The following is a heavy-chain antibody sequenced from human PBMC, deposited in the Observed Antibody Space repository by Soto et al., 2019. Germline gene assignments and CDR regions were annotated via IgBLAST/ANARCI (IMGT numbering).Heavy chain of an antibody. CDR3: AKEGPHYDIKREAFDI. V-gene: IGHV3-23*01. CDR2: ISGSGGST. J-gene: IGHJ3*02. CDR1: GFTFSSYA. D-gene: IGHD3-9*01. Sequence: GGSLRLSCAASGFTFSSYAMSWVRQAPGKGLEWVSAISGSGGSTYYADSVKGRFTISRDNSKNTLYLQMNSLRAEDTAVYYWAKEGPHYDIKREAFDIWGQGKRVTFSS.